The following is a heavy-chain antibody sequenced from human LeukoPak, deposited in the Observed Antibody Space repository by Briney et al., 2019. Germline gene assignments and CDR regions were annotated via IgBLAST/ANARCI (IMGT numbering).Heavy chain of an antibody. Sequence: SVKVSCKASGGTFSSYTISWVRQAPGQGLEWMGGIIPIFGTANYAQKFQGRVTITTDESTSTAYMELSSLRSEDTAVYYCARGEGYYSSGWYWVLGFDYWGQGTLVTVSS. CDR1: GGTFSSYT. D-gene: IGHD6-19*01. CDR3: ARGEGYYSSGWYWVLGFDY. V-gene: IGHV1-69*05. J-gene: IGHJ4*02. CDR2: IIPIFGTA.